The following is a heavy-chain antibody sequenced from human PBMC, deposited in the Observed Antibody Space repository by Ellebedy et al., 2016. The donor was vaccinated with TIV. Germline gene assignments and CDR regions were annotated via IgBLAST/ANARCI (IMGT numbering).Heavy chain of an antibody. CDR3: ARDTRFIDHQHNWFDP. V-gene: IGHV3-11*01. J-gene: IGHJ5*02. CDR1: GFIFSDFQ. D-gene: IGHD1-14*01. Sequence: GESLKISCSASGFIFSDFQMSWIRQAPGKGLECISSISSSGATVYYADSVKGRFSISRDNARNSLYLQLNSPRAEDTAMYYCARDTRFIDHQHNWFDPWGQGTLVTVSS. CDR2: ISSSGATV.